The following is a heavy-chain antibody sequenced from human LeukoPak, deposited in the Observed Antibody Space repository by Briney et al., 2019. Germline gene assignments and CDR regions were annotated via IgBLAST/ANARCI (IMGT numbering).Heavy chain of an antibody. Sequence: ASVKVSSKASGHPFTGYYMHWVRQAPGQGLGWVGWINPNSGDTNYAQKFQGRVTMTRDTSISTAYMELSSLRSDDTAVYYCSRDFGEPTGYYMDVWGKGTTVTVSS. CDR2: INPNSGDT. V-gene: IGHV1-2*02. J-gene: IGHJ6*03. CDR3: SRDFGEPTGYYMDV. D-gene: IGHD3-3*01. CDR1: GHPFTGYY.